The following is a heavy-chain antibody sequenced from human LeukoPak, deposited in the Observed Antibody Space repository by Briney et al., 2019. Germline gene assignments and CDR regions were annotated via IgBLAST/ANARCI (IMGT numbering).Heavy chain of an antibody. J-gene: IGHJ4*02. CDR3: ANLLGTTVTTVDY. V-gene: IGHV3-23*01. D-gene: IGHD4-17*01. CDR1: GFTFSSYA. Sequence: PGGPLRLSCAASGFTFSSYAMSWVRQAPGKGLGWVSAISGSGGSTYYADSVKGRFTISRDNSKNTLYLQMNSLRAEDTAVYYCANLLGTTVTTVDYWGQGTLVTVSS. CDR2: ISGSGGST.